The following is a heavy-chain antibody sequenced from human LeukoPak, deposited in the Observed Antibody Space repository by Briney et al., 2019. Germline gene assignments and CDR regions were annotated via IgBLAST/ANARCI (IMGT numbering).Heavy chain of an antibody. J-gene: IGHJ4*02. CDR3: ARHLSSGDCYSGSFDY. Sequence: PSETLSLTCTVSGGSISSYYWSWIRQPPGKGLEWIGYIYYSGSTNYNPSLKSRVTISVDTSKNQFSLKLSSVTAADTAVYYCARHLSSGDCYSGSFDYWGQGTLVTVSS. D-gene: IGHD2-21*02. CDR1: GGSISSYY. V-gene: IGHV4-59*01. CDR2: IYYSGST.